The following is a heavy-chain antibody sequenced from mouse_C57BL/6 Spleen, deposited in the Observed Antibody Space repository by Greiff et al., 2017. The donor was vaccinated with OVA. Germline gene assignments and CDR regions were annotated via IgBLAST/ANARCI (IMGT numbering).Heavy chain of an antibody. CDR3: AYYYGTLAY. Sequence: VKLQESGAELMKPGASVKLSCKATGYTFTGYWIEWVKQRPGHGLEWIGEILPGSGSTNYNEKFKGKATFTADTSSNTAYMQLSSLTTEDSAIYYCAYYYGTLAYWGQGTLVTVSA. CDR1: GYTFTGYW. D-gene: IGHD2-1*01. CDR2: ILPGSGST. V-gene: IGHV1-9*01. J-gene: IGHJ3*01.